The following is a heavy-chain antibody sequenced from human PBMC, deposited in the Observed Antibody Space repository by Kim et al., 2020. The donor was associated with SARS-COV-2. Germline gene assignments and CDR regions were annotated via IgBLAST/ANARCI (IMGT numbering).Heavy chain of an antibody. J-gene: IGHJ4*02. CDR3: TTDYERIGGLCDGETCYPASL. Sequence: GGSLRLSCAASGFTFTKVWLSWVRQAPGKGLEWVGRIRSKVDGGTADYAAPVKGRFTISRDDSKNTLYLQMNGLRAEDTAFYHCTTDYERIGGLCDGETCYPASLWGQETLVTVSS. D-gene: IGHD2-21*01. CDR1: GFTFTKVW. CDR2: IRSKVDGGTA. V-gene: IGHV3-15*01.